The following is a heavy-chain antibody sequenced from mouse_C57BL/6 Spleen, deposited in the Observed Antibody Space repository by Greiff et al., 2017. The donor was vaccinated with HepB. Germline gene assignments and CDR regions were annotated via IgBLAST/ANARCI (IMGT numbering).Heavy chain of an antibody. V-gene: IGHV1-18*01. D-gene: IGHD1-1*01. Sequence: EVQLQQSGPELVKPGASVKIPCKASGYTFTDYNMDWVKQSHGKSLEWIGDINPNNGGTIYNQKFKGKATLTVDKSSSTAYMELRSLTSEDTAVYYCARPGSSPWYFDVWGTGTTVTVSS. CDR1: GYTFTDYN. CDR3: ARPGSSPWYFDV. CDR2: INPNNGGT. J-gene: IGHJ1*03.